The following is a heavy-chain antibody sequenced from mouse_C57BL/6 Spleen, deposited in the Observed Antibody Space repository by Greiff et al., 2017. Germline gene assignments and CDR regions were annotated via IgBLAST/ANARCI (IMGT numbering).Heavy chain of an antibody. Sequence: EVQLQESGGDLVKPGGSLKLSCAASGFTFSSYGMSWVRQTPDKRLEWVATISSGGSYTYYPDSVKGRFTISRDTAKNTLYLQMSSLKSEDTAMYYCARQGGNYCFDYWGQGTTRTVSS. CDR2: ISSGGSYT. CDR1: GFTFSSYG. D-gene: IGHD2-1*01. J-gene: IGHJ2*01. CDR3: ARQGGNYCFDY. V-gene: IGHV5-6*01.